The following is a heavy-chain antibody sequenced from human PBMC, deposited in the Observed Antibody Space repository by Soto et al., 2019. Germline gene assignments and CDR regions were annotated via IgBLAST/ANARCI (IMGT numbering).Heavy chain of an antibody. V-gene: IGHV3-64D*06. Sequence: PWGYLKLSCSASGLNFRSYSMHWCRQAPGKGLEYVSAIRSDGGYTEYADSVKGRFFISRDNSKNMLYLQMSSLRAEDTAVYYCVFDHYTAYDFYPMSLRGQVTMV. CDR3: VFDHYTAYDFYPMSL. D-gene: IGHD5-12*01. CDR1: GLNFRSYS. CDR2: IRSDGGYT. J-gene: IGHJ3*01.